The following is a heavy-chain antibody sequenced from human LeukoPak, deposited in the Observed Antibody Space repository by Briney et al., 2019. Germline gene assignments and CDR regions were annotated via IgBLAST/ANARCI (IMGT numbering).Heavy chain of an antibody. CDR3: ARGPNSNWSGLDF. J-gene: IGHJ4*02. D-gene: IGHD6-6*01. CDR2: ISPTGSTT. CDR1: GFSFSGHW. Sequence: GGSLRLSCTASGFSFSGHWMHWARQLPGKGLVWVSRISPTGSTTSHADSVKGRFTVSRDNAKNTLYLQVSNLRAEDTAVYYCARGPNSNWSGLDFWGQGTLLTVSS. V-gene: IGHV3-74*01.